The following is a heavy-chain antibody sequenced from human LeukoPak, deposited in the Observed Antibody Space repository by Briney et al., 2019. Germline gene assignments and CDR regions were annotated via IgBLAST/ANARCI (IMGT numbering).Heavy chain of an antibody. J-gene: IGHJ4*02. D-gene: IGHD5-18*01. Sequence: PGGSLRLSCAASGFTVSSNYMSWVRQAPGKGLEWVSVIYSGGSTYYADSVKGRFTISRDNSKNTLYLQMNSLRAEDTAVYYCARFIQLWGPYYFDYWGQGTLVTVSS. V-gene: IGHV3-53*01. CDR3: ARFIQLWGPYYFDY. CDR1: GFTVSSNY. CDR2: IYSGGST.